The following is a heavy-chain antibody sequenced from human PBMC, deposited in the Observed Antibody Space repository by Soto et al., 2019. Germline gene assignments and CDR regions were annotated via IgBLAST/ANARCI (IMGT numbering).Heavy chain of an antibody. D-gene: IGHD3-22*01. CDR1: GGSVSSGSYY. CDR3: ARDRDSTAHHYYYGMDV. J-gene: IGHJ6*02. CDR2: IYYSGST. V-gene: IGHV4-61*01. Sequence: QVQLQESGPGLVKPSETLSLTCTVSGGSVSSGSYYWSWIRQPPGKGLKWIGYIYYSGSTNYNPSLKSRVTISVDTSKNQFSLKLSSVTAADTAVYYCARDRDSTAHHYYYGMDVWGQGTTVTVSS.